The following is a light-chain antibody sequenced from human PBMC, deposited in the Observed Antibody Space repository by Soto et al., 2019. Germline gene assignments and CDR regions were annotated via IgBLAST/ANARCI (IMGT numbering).Light chain of an antibody. J-gene: IGKJ5*01. CDR3: HQLTSYPIT. CDR1: QGIRNA. V-gene: IGKV1-17*01. Sequence: DIEMTQSPSSLSASVGDRVTITCRASQGIRNALGWYQQRPGKAPQRLMYAASTLQSGVPSRFSGSGSGTEFTLTISGLQPEDFATTYCHQLTSYPITFGQGTRLEI. CDR2: AAS.